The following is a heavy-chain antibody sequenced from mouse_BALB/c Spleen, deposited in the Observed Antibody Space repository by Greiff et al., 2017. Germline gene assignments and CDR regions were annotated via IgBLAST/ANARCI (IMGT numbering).Heavy chain of an antibody. D-gene: IGHD3-2*01. CDR3: ARHGIDSSGYVGSAMDY. V-gene: IGHV1-62-2*01. CDR1: GYTFTEYI. CDR2: FYPGSGSI. J-gene: IGHJ4*01. Sequence: QVQLQQSGAELVKPGASVKLSCKASGYTFTEYIIQWVKQRSGQGLEWIGWFYPGSGSIKYNEKFKDKATLTADKSSSTVYMELSRLTSEDSAVYFCARHGIDSSGYVGSAMDYWGQGTSVTVSS.